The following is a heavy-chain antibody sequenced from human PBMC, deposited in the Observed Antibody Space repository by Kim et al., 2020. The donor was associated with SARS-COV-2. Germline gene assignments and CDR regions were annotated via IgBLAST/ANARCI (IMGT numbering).Heavy chain of an antibody. CDR3: AKVKAAAGTDYYYGMDV. V-gene: IGHV3-30*18. Sequence: GGSLRLSCAASGFTFSSYGMHWVRQAPGKGLEWLALISYDGSNKYYADSVKGRFTISRDNSKNTLYLQMNSLRAEDTAVYYCAKVKAAAGTDYYYGMDVWGQGTTVTVSS. CDR1: GFTFSSYG. CDR2: ISYDGSNK. J-gene: IGHJ6*02. D-gene: IGHD6-13*01.